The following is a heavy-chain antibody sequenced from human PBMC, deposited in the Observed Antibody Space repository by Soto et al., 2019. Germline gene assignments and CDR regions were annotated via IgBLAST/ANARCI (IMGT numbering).Heavy chain of an antibody. CDR3: ARAARGYSYGPFDY. Sequence: SETLSLTCTVSGGSISTYYWSWIRQPPGKGLDWIGYIYYSGSTNYNPSLKSRVTISVDTSKNQFSLKLSSVAAADTAVYYCARAARGYSYGPFDYWGQGTVVTVSS. V-gene: IGHV4-59*01. CDR1: GGSISTYY. D-gene: IGHD5-18*01. J-gene: IGHJ4*02. CDR2: IYYSGST.